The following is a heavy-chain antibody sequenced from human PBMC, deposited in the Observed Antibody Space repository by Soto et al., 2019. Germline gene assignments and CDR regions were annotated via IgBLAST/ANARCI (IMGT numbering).Heavy chain of an antibody. CDR1: GGSISSYY. CDR3: ARVSFIDNDISSKTTGYYYYGMDV. V-gene: IGHV4-59*01. D-gene: IGHD3-9*01. CDR2: IYYSGST. J-gene: IGHJ6*02. Sequence: PSETLSLTCTVSGGSISSYYWSWIRQPPGKGLEWIGYIYYSGSTNYNPSLKSRVTISVDTSKNQFSLKLSSVTAADTAVYYCARVSFIDNDISSKTTGYYYYGMDVWGQGTTVTVSS.